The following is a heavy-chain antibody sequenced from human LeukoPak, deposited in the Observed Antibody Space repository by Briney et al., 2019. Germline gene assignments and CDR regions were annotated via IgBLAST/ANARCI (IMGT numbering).Heavy chain of an antibody. D-gene: IGHD1-1*01. CDR3: ARGRPNYYFDY. V-gene: IGHV3-30*02. CDR2: IRYDGSNK. J-gene: IGHJ4*02. Sequence: PGGSLRLSCAASGFTFSTYGMHWVRQAPGKGLEWVAFIRYDGSNKYYADSVKGRFTISRDNSKSTLYLQMNSLRAEDTAVYYCARGRPNYYFDYWGQGTLVTVSS. CDR1: GFTFSTYG.